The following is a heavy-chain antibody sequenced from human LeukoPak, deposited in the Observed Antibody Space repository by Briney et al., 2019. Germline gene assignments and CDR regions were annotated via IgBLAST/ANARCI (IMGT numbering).Heavy chain of an antibody. Sequence: SVKVSCKTSGGTFSNCAISWVRQAPGQGLEWMGGIIPIFGTAHYAQKFQGRVTITADESTSTAYMELSSLRSEDTAVYYCARGWLAETTVVTPYNYWGQGTVVTVSS. CDR2: IIPIFGTA. V-gene: IGHV1-69*13. CDR1: GGTFSNCA. J-gene: IGHJ4*02. D-gene: IGHD4-23*01. CDR3: ARGWLAETTVVTPYNY.